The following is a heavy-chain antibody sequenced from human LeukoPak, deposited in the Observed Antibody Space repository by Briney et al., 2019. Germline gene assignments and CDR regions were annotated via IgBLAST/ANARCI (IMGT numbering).Heavy chain of an antibody. V-gene: IGHV3-66*04. CDR2: IYSGGST. CDR3: ARHLRYGSGGCFDY. D-gene: IGHD3-10*01. Sequence: PGGSLRLSCAASGFTVSSNSMSWVRQAPGKGLEWVSVIYSGGSTKYADSVKGRFTIFRDNSKNTLNLQMNSLRAEDTAVYYCARHLRYGSGGCFDYWGQGTLVTVSS. J-gene: IGHJ4*02. CDR1: GFTVSSNS.